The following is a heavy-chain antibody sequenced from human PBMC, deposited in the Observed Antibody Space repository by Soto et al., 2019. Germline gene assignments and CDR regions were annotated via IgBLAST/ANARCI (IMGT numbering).Heavy chain of an antibody. CDR3: ARDLSIAAAGSENYYYYYGMDV. CDR1: GYTFTSYY. CDR2: INPSGGST. D-gene: IGHD6-13*01. J-gene: IGHJ6*02. V-gene: IGHV1-46*01. Sequence: ASVKVSCKASGYTFTSYYMHWVRQAPGQGLEWMGIINPSGGSTSYAQKSQGRVTMTRDTSTSTVYMELSSLRSEDTAVYYCARDLSIAAAGSENYYYYYGMDVWGQGTTVTVSS.